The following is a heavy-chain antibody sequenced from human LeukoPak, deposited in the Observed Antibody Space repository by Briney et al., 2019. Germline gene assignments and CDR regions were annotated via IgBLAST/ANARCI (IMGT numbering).Heavy chain of an antibody. Sequence: GGSLRLSCAASGFTFSSYAMHWVRQAPGKGLEWVALISYDGGIKYSADSVKGRFTISRDNSKNTLFLQMNSLRAEDTAVYYCARAHSVAADFDYWGQGTLVTVSS. V-gene: IGHV3-30-3*01. CDR2: ISYDGGIK. D-gene: IGHD2-15*01. J-gene: IGHJ4*02. CDR3: ARAHSVAADFDY. CDR1: GFTFSSYA.